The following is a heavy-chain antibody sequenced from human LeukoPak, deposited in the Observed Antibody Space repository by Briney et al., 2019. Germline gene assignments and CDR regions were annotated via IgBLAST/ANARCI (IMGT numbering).Heavy chain of an antibody. CDR3: ARKSLGYSSGSYYFDY. Sequence: ASVKVSCKASGYTFTSYFMHWVRQAPGQGLEWMGIINPSGGSTNYAQKFQGRVTMTRDTSTSTVYMELSSLRSEDTAVYYCARKSLGYSSGSYYFDYWGQGTLVTVSS. CDR1: GYTFTSYF. V-gene: IGHV1-46*01. CDR2: INPSGGST. J-gene: IGHJ4*02. D-gene: IGHD6-19*01.